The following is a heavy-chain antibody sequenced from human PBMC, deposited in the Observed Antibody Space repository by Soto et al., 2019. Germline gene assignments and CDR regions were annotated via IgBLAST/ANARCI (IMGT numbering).Heavy chain of an antibody. V-gene: IGHV4-30-4*01. Sequence: QVQLQESGPGLVKPSQTLSLTCTVSGGSISSGDYYWSWIRQPPGKGLEWIGYIYYSGSTYYNPSLKSRATISVDTSKTQASLKLSSVTAADTAVYYCAREGEGGGNFDLWGRGTLVTVSS. CDR3: AREGEGGGNFDL. CDR1: GGSISSGDYY. D-gene: IGHD2-15*01. CDR2: IYYSGST. J-gene: IGHJ2*01.